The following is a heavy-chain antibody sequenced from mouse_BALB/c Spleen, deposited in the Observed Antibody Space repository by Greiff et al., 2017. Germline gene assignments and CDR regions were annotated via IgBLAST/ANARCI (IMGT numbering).Heavy chain of an antibody. Sequence: QVQLKESGPGLVAPSQSLSITCTVSGFSLTSYDISWIRQPPGKGLEWLGVIWTGGGTNYNSAFMSRLSISKDNSKSQVFLKMNSLQTDDTAIYYCVRDEDYYGSSYKAMDYWGQGTSVTVSS. J-gene: IGHJ4*01. V-gene: IGHV2-9-2*01. D-gene: IGHD1-1*01. CDR1: GFSLTSYD. CDR3: VRDEDYYGSSYKAMDY. CDR2: IWTGGGT.